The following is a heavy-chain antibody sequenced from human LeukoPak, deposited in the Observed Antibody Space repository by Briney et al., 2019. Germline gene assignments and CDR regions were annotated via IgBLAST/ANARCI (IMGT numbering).Heavy chain of an antibody. V-gene: IGHV5-51*01. D-gene: IGHD3-10*01. J-gene: IGHJ6*03. CDR1: GYSFTTHW. CDR3: ARGTYGSGTYRIYYYFMDV. Sequence: GESLKISCKGSGYSFTTHWIGWVRQMPGKGLEWMGVIYPSDSDTRYSPSFQGQVTISADKSISTAYLQWSSLKASDTAMYFCARGTYGSGTYRIYYYFMDVWGRGTTVTVSS. CDR2: IYPSDSDT.